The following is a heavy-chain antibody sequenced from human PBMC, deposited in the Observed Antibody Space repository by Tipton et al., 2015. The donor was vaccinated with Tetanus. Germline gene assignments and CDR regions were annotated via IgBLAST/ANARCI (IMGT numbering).Heavy chain of an antibody. J-gene: IGHJ5*02. D-gene: IGHD3-3*01. CDR1: GFIFSNYA. CDR2: ISGSGDRT. Sequence: SLRLSCAASGFIFSNYAMTWVRQPPGKGLEWVSSISGSGDRTYYADSVKGRVSFSRDNSNNTLYLHMTSLRAEDTAVYYCARGGVKTRLDPWGQGTLVTVSA. V-gene: IGHV3-23*01. CDR3: ARGGVKTRLDP.